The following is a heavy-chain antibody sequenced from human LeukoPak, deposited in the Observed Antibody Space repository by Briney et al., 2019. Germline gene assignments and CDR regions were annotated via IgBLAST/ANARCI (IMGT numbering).Heavy chain of an antibody. D-gene: IGHD3-10*01. Sequence: GGSLRLSCAASGFTFSRYAMSWVRQAPGKGLEWVSAISGSGGSTYYADSVKGRFTISRDNSKNTLYLQMNSLRAEDTAVYYCAKDEDYYGSGSYYTYNWFDPWGQGTLVTVSS. J-gene: IGHJ5*02. V-gene: IGHV3-23*01. CDR2: ISGSGGST. CDR1: GFTFSRYA. CDR3: AKDEDYYGSGSYYTYNWFDP.